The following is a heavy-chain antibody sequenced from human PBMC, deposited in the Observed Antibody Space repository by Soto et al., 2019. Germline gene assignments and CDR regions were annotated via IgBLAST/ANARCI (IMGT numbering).Heavy chain of an antibody. Sequence: GVSLRPSFEASGFTFTGYRKIWVRRAAGWGLEWVAAISGTSDYIYYADSVKGRFTISRDNAKTSLYIQMNSLRAEDTAVYYCARDHRYCSGSSCRPYYYYYGMDVWGQGT. CDR2: ISGTSDYI. CDR3: ARDHRYCSGSSCRPYYYYYGMDV. D-gene: IGHD2-15*01. V-gene: IGHV3-21*01. CDR1: GFTFTGYR. J-gene: IGHJ6*02.